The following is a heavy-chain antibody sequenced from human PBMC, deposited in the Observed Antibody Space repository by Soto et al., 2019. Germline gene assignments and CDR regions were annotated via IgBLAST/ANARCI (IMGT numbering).Heavy chain of an antibody. Sequence: ASVKVSCKASGYTFTSYAMHWVRQAPGQRLEWMGWINAGNGNTKYSQKFQGRVTITRDTSASTAYMELSSLRSEDTAVYYCARNIVVVTALYYWGQGTLVTVS. J-gene: IGHJ4*02. CDR1: GYTFTSYA. D-gene: IGHD2-21*02. CDR2: INAGNGNT. CDR3: ARNIVVVTALYY. V-gene: IGHV1-3*01.